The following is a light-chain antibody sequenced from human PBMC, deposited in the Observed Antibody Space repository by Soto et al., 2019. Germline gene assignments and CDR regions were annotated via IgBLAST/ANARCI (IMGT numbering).Light chain of an antibody. CDR2: DVT. V-gene: IGLV2-14*01. CDR1: TSDISGYNY. J-gene: IGLJ1*01. Sequence: QSALTQPASVSGSPGQSITISCTGTTSDISGYNYVSWYQQHPGKAPKLMIYDVTRRPSGVSNRFSGSKSGNTASLTISGLQAEDEADYYCSSDISSSCPYVFGTGTKLTVL. CDR3: SSDISSSCPYV.